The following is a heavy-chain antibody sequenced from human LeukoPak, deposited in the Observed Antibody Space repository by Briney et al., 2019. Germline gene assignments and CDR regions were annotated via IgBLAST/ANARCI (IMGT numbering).Heavy chain of an antibody. CDR3: AKRYSGSWNIDY. CDR2: ISSDGSNK. V-gene: IGHV3-30*18. CDR1: GFTFNNYG. J-gene: IGHJ4*02. D-gene: IGHD6-13*01. Sequence: GRSLRLSCAASGFTFNNYGMHWVRQAPGKGLEWVAVISSDGSNKYYADSVKGRFTVTRDNSQNTLYLQMNSLRAEDTAVYYCAKRYSGSWNIDYWGQGTLVTVSS.